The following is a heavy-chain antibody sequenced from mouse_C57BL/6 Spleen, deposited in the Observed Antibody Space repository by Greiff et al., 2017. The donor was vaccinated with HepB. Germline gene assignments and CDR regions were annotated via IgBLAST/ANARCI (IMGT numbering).Heavy chain of an antibody. V-gene: IGHV3-6*01. J-gene: IGHJ2*01. CDR3: ARAYYDYDGYFDY. CDR1: GYSITSGYY. Sequence: DVKFVESGPGLVKPSQSLSLTCSVTGYSITSGYYWNWIRQFPGNKLEWMGYISYDGSNNYNPSLKNRISITRDTSKNQFFLKLNSVTTEDTATYYCARAYYDYDGYFDYWGQGTTLTVSS. D-gene: IGHD2-4*01. CDR2: ISYDGSN.